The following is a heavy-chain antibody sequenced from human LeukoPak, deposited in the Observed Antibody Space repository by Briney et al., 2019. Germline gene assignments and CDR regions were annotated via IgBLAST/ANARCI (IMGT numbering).Heavy chain of an antibody. CDR2: INNDGNRI. CDR3: ARGGLPGGFDY. D-gene: IGHD7-27*01. V-gene: IGHV3-74*01. Sequence: GGSLRLSCAASGFTVSNSWMFWVRQAPGKGLMYVSEINNDGNRIRYVDSVKGRFTISRDGAKNTLFLQMNSLRDDDTAMYYCARGGLPGGFDYWGQGILVTVSS. CDR1: GFTVSNSW. J-gene: IGHJ4*02.